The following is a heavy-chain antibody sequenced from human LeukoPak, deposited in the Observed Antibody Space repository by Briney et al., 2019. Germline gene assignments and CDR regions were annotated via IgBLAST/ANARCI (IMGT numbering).Heavy chain of an antibody. CDR1: GFTFSSNFA. V-gene: IGHV3-48*01. Sequence: GGSLRLSCAASGFTFSSNFAMTWVRQAPGKGLEWVSYISSASSTIYYADSVKGRFTISRDNAENSLYLQMNSLRADDTAVYYCARATPYGQEFDYWGQGTLVTVSS. D-gene: IGHD4-17*01. CDR3: ARATPYGQEFDY. CDR2: ISSASSTI. J-gene: IGHJ4*02.